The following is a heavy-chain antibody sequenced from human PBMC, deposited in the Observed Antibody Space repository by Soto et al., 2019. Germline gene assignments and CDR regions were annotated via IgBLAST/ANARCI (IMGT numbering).Heavy chain of an antibody. J-gene: IGHJ4*02. CDR2: ISSNGGST. Sequence: GGSLRLSCAASGFTFSSYAMYWVRQAPGKGLEYVSAISSNGGSTYYANSVKGRFTISRDNSKNTLYLQMGSLRAEDMAVYYCARDKLKRTTVTTMFFDYWGQGTLVTVSS. V-gene: IGHV3-64*01. D-gene: IGHD4-17*01. CDR3: ARDKLKRTTVTTMFFDY. CDR1: GFTFSSYA.